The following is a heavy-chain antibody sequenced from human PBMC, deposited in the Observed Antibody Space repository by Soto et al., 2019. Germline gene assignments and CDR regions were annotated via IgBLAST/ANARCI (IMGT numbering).Heavy chain of an antibody. D-gene: IGHD3-10*01. CDR1: GFTFSSYA. Sequence: EVQLLESGGVLVQPGGSLRLSCAASGFTFSSYAMSWVRQAPGKGLEWVSAISGSGGSTYYADSVKGRFTISRDNSKNTLYLQMNSLRAEDTAVYYCAKASTGNYYYYYMDVWGKGTTVTVSS. CDR3: AKASTGNYYYYYMDV. V-gene: IGHV3-23*01. J-gene: IGHJ6*03. CDR2: ISGSGGST.